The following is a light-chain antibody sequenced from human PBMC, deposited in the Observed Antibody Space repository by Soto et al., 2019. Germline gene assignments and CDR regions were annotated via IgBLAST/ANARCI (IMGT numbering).Light chain of an antibody. CDR1: QSVGSN. J-gene: IGKJ1*01. Sequence: EIARTQSPATLSVSPEEIATLSCRASQSVGSNLDWYQQKAGQAPRLIIYGASTRATGVPARLSGCGSVTEFTLTVSSLQYEAFGVYHSQQYQNWAPWTFGQGTKVEIK. CDR2: GAS. V-gene: IGKV3-15*01. CDR3: QQYQNWAPWT.